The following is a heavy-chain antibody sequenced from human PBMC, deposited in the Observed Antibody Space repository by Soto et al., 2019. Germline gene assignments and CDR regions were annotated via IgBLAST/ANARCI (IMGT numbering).Heavy chain of an antibody. J-gene: IGHJ6*02. CDR3: ARVVVVAATLSGMDV. CDR1: CGSISSGDYY. V-gene: IGHV4-30-4*01. Sequence: PSETLSLTCTVSCGSISSGDYYWSWIRQPPGKGLDWIGYIYYSGSTYYNPSLKSRVTISVHTSKNQFSLKLSSVTAADTAVYYCARVVVVAATLSGMDVWGQGTTVTVSS. D-gene: IGHD2-15*01. CDR2: IYYSGST.